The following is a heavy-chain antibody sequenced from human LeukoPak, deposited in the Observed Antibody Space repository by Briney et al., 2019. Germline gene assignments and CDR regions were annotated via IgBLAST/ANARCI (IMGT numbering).Heavy chain of an antibody. D-gene: IGHD3-3*01. CDR2: ISGSGGTT. V-gene: IGHV3-23*01. CDR1: GFTFSGYA. J-gene: IGHJ4*02. Sequence: GGSLRLSFAASGFTFSGYAMSWVRQAPGKGLEWVSGISGSGGTTYYADSVKGRFTISRDNSKNTLYLQINSLRAEDTAVYYCAKDLGDFWHYFDYWGQGTLVTVSS. CDR3: AKDLGDFWHYFDY.